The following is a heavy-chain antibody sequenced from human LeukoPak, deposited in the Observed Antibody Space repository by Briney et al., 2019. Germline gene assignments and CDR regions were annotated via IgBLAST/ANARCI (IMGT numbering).Heavy chain of an antibody. V-gene: IGHV4-30-4*08. J-gene: IGHJ4*02. CDR3: ARVPVGLLWFGELSEVFYFDY. D-gene: IGHD3-10*01. CDR1: GGSISSGDYY. Sequence: PSQTLSLTCTVSGGSISSGDYYWSWIRQPPGKGLEWIGYIYYSGSTYYNPPLKSRVTISVDTSMNQFSLKLSSVTAADTAVYYCARVPVGLLWFGELSEVFYFDYWGQGTLVTVSS. CDR2: IYYSGST.